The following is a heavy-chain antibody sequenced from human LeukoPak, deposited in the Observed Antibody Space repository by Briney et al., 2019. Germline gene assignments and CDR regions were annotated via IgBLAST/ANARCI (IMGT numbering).Heavy chain of an antibody. CDR1: GGSISSSSYY. CDR2: IYYSGGT. V-gene: IGHV4-39*07. J-gene: IGHJ6*03. D-gene: IGHD3-22*01. Sequence: SETLSLTCTVSGGSISSSSYYWGWIRQPPGKGLEWIGSIYYSGGTYYNPSLKSRITISVDTSKNQFSLKLSSVTAADTAVYYCAREAGGYAGYYYYMDVWGKGTTVTVSS. CDR3: AREAGGYAGYYYYMDV.